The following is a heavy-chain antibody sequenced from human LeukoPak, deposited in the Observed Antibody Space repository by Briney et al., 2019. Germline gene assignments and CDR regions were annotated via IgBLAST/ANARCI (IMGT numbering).Heavy chain of an antibody. V-gene: IGHV3-23*01. J-gene: IGHJ4*02. CDR1: GFTFSSYA. CDR3: AKHSTYCSGGSCQEDFDY. CDR2: ISDSGGRT. Sequence: GGSLRLSCAASGFTFSSYAMSWVRQAPGKGLEWVSAISDSGGRTYYAGSVKGRFTTSRDNSKNTLYLQMESLRAEDTAVYYCAKHSTYCSGGSCQEDFDYWGQGTLVTVSS. D-gene: IGHD2-15*01.